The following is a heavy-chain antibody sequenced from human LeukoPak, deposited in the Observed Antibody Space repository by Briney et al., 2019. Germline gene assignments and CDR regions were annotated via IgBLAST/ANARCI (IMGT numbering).Heavy chain of an antibody. D-gene: IGHD3-9*01. J-gene: IGHJ4*02. CDR2: INWNGRSR. CDR1: GFTFDDYG. V-gene: IGHV3-20*04. Sequence: GGSLRLSCAASGFTFDDYGMSWVRQAPGKGLEWVSGINWNGRSRTYADSVKGRFTISRLNAKDSLYLQMNSLRAKDTALYYCARVKGDVLTGYSLAYWGQGTLVTVSS. CDR3: ARVKGDVLTGYSLAY.